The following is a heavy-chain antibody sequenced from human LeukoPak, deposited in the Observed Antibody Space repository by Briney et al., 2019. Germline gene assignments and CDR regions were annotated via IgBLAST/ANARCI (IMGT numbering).Heavy chain of an antibody. CDR2: IYHSGST. CDR3: ARSRIVGATTYYYYYMDV. CDR1: GGSISSSNW. Sequence: SGTLSLTCAVSGGSISSSNWWSWVRQPPGKGLEWIGEIYHSGSTNYNPSLKSRVTISVDKSKNQFSLKLSSVTAADTAVYYCARSRIVGATTYYYYYMDVWGKGTTVTISS. D-gene: IGHD1-26*01. V-gene: IGHV4-4*02. J-gene: IGHJ6*03.